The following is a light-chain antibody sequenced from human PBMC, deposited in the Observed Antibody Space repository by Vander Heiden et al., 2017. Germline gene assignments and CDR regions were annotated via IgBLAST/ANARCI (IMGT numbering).Light chain of an antibody. Sequence: EIVLPQSQATLALSPGEGATLSCRARHGVSSHLAWYQQKPGQATRPLLHYPSKRASGIPARFSGSGSGTDFTLTISSIGPEDFAVYYCQQRSNWPPIFTFGPGTKVDIK. CDR3: QQRSNWPPIFT. J-gene: IGKJ3*01. CDR1: HGVSSH. CDR2: YPS. V-gene: IGKV3-11*01.